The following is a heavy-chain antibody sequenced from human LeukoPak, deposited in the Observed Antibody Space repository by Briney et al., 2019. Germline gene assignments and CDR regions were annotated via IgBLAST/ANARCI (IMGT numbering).Heavy chain of an antibody. CDR2: IDQDGSEK. J-gene: IGHJ4*02. V-gene: IGHV3-7*01. D-gene: IGHD1-1*01. CDR1: GFSLSSHW. Sequence: PGGSVTCSCAASGFSLSSHWMSWVRQAPGKGLEWVANIDQDGSEKYYVDSVMGRVTISRDNAQNSLYLQMNSLRAEDTAVYYCVREERYGGNYDYWGQGSLVTVSS. CDR3: VREERYGGNYDY.